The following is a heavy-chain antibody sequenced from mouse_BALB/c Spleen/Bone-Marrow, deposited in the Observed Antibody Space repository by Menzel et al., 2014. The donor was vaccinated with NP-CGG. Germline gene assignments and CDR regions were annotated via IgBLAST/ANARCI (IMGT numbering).Heavy chain of an antibody. CDR1: GYTFTSYW. V-gene: IGHV1S22*01. CDR2: IYPGSGNT. D-gene: IGHD2-1*01. J-gene: IGHJ3*01. Sequence: KQSGSELVRPGASVKLSCKASGYTFTSYWMHWVKQRPGQGLEWIGNIYPGSGNTNYDEKFKSKATLTVDTSSNTAYMQPSSLTSEDSTVYYCTTYGNYEAWFAYWGQGTLVTVSA. CDR3: TTYGNYEAWFAY.